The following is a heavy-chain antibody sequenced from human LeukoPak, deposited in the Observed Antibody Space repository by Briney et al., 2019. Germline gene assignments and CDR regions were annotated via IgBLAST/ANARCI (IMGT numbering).Heavy chain of an antibody. CDR1: GGSISSYY. J-gene: IGHJ4*02. CDR2: IYYSGST. CDR3: ARGRRYDFWSGYSNFDY. Sequence: PSETLSLTCTVSGGSISSYYWSWLRQPPGKGLEWIGYIYYSGSTNYNPSLKSRVTISVDTSKNQFSLKLSSVTAADTAVYYCARGRRYDFWSGYSNFDYWGQGTLVTVSS. D-gene: IGHD3-3*01. V-gene: IGHV4-59*01.